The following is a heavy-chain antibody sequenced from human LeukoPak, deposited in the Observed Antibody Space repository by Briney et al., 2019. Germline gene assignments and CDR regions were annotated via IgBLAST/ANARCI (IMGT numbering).Heavy chain of an antibody. J-gene: IGHJ6*02. V-gene: IGHV1-2*02. Sequence: ASVKVSCKASGYTFTGYYMHWVRQAPGQGLEWMGCINPNSGGTNYAQKFQGRVTMTRDTSISTAYMELSRLRSDDSAVYYCARGAYCSSTSCGYYYYYGMDVWGQGTTVTVSS. CDR1: GYTFTGYY. D-gene: IGHD2-2*01. CDR3: ARGAYCSSTSCGYYYYYGMDV. CDR2: INPNSGGT.